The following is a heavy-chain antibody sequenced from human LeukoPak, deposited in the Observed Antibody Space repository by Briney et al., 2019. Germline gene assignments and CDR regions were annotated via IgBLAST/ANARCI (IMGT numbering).Heavy chain of an antibody. D-gene: IGHD6-13*01. CDR2: IWNDGSNK. CDR1: GFTLSTYG. V-gene: IGHV3-33*06. Sequence: GRSLRLSCAASGFTLSTYGMYWVRQAPGKGLEWEAVIWNDGSNKHYADSVKGRFTISRDNSKNTLDLQMNSLRAEDTAVYYCAKDLSSSWFEGLDNWGQGTLVTVSS. J-gene: IGHJ4*02. CDR3: AKDLSSSWFEGLDN.